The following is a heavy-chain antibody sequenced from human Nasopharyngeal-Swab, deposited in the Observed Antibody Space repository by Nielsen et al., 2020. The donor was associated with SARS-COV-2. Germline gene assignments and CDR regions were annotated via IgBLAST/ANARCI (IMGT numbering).Heavy chain of an antibody. Sequence: ASVKVSRKASGYTFTSYYMHWVRQAPGQGLEWMGIINPSGGSTSYAQKFQGRVTMTRDTSTSTVYMGLSSLRSEDTAVYYCARKSLGYSSGWLVAFDIWGQGTMVTVSS. CDR1: GYTFTSYY. CDR2: INPSGGST. D-gene: IGHD6-19*01. CDR3: ARKSLGYSSGWLVAFDI. J-gene: IGHJ3*02. V-gene: IGHV1-46*01.